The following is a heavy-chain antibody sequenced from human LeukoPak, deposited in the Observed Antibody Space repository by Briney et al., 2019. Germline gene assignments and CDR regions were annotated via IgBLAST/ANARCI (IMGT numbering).Heavy chain of an antibody. J-gene: IGHJ4*02. V-gene: IGHV3-30-3*01. Sequence: SGGSLRLSCAASGFTFSSYAMHWVRQAPGKGLEWVAVISYDGSNKYYADSVKGRFTISRDNSNNTLYLQLNSLRADDTAVYYCARDRYSSGWYGDFDCWGQGTLVTVSS. CDR3: ARDRYSSGWYGDFDC. D-gene: IGHD6-19*01. CDR2: ISYDGSNK. CDR1: GFTFSSYA.